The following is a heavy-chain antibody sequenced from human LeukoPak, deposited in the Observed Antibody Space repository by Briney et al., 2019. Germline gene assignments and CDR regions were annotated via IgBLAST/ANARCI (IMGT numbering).Heavy chain of an antibody. V-gene: IGHV4-59*01. Sequence: SETLSLTCTVSGGSISSYSWSWIRQPPGKGLEWIGYIYYSGSTNYNPSLKSRVTISVDTSKNQFSLKLSSVTAADAAVYYCARGWGSSTSCWGAWGQGTLVTVSS. J-gene: IGHJ5*02. CDR2: IYYSGST. CDR3: ARGWGSSTSCWGA. D-gene: IGHD2-2*01. CDR1: GGSISSYS.